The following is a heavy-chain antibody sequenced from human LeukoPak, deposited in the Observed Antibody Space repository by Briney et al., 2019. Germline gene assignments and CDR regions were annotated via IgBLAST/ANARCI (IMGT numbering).Heavy chain of an antibody. D-gene: IGHD2-2*01. CDR2: ISGSGGST. CDR1: GFTFSSYA. Sequence: GGSLRLSCAASGFTFSSYAMSWVRQGPGKGREWVSGISGSGGSTYYADSVKGRFTISRDNSKNTLYLQMNSLRAEDTAVYYCAKSGSTSLYYFYMDVWAKGTPVTVSS. V-gene: IGHV3-23*01. J-gene: IGHJ6*03. CDR3: AKSGSTSLYYFYMDV.